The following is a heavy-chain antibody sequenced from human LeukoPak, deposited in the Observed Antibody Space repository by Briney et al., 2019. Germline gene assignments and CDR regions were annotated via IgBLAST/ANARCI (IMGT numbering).Heavy chain of an antibody. D-gene: IGHD3-10*01. Sequence: SETLSLARTVSRGSLSSGSYYWRWPRQPPGRGLEWVGYIYYRGGTNYNPSRKSRVTISVDTSQNQFSLKLSSVTAADTAVYYCASGGPYYYGSGSYPHWGQGTLVTVSS. V-gene: IGHV4-61*01. CDR3: ASGGPYYYGSGSYPH. CDR1: RGSLSSGSYY. CDR2: IYYRGGT. J-gene: IGHJ4*02.